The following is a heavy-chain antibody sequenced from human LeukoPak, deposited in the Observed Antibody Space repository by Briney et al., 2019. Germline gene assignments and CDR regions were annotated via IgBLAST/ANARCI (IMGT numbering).Heavy chain of an antibody. D-gene: IGHD6-13*01. V-gene: IGHV1-2*04. CDR2: INPNSGGT. J-gene: IGHJ3*02. CDR3: ARDGSSSWYDAFDI. Sequence: ASVKVSCKASGYTFTGYYMHWVRQAPGQGLEWMGWINPNSGGTNYAQKFQGWVTMTRDTSIGTAYMELSRLRSDDTAVYYCARDGSSSWYDAFDIWGQGTMVTVSS. CDR1: GYTFTGYY.